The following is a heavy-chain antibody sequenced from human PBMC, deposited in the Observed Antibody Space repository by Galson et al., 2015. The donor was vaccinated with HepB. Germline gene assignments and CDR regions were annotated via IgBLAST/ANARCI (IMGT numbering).Heavy chain of an antibody. CDR3: ARVYFGSGSSSAYWYFDL. V-gene: IGHV3-48*02. J-gene: IGHJ2*01. CDR2: ISSTGTTM. D-gene: IGHD3-10*01. Sequence: SLRLSCAASGFTFSSYTMNWVRQAPGKGLESVSYISSTGTTMYYADSAKGRFTISRDNAQNSLYVQMNSLRDEDTAVYYCARVYFGSGSSSAYWYFDLWGRGALVTVSS. CDR1: GFTFSSYT.